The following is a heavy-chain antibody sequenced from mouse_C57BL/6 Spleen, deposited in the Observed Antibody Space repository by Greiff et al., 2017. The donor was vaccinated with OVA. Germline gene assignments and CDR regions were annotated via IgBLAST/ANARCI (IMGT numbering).Heavy chain of an antibody. CDR1: GYAFSSSW. CDR2: IYPGDGDT. J-gene: IGHJ1*03. Sequence: VQLQQSGPELVKPGASVKISCKASGYAFSSSWMNWVKQRPGKGLEWIGRIYPGDGDTNYNGKFKGKATLTADKSSSTAYMQLSSLTSEDSAVYFCASEGCSFYWYFDVWGTGTTVTVSS. D-gene: IGHD1-1*01. CDR3: ASEGCSFYWYFDV. V-gene: IGHV1-82*01.